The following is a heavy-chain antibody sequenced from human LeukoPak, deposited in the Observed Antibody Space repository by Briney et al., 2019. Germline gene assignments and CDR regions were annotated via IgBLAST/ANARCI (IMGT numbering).Heavy chain of an antibody. D-gene: IGHD3-10*01. CDR2: IYHSGST. CDR3: ARQGSADAFDI. CDR1: GGSFSGYY. J-gene: IGHJ3*02. V-gene: IGHV4-34*01. Sequence: PSETLSLTCAVYGGSFSGYYWSWIRQPPGKGLEWIGYIYHSGSTYYNPSLKSRVTISVDRSKNQFSLKLSSVTAADTAVYYCARQGSADAFDIWGQGTMVTVSS.